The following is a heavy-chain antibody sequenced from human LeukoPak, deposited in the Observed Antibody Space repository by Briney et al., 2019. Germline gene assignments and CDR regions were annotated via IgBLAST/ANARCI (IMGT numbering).Heavy chain of an antibody. J-gene: IGHJ5*02. CDR2: INPSGGST. D-gene: IGHD5-18*01. CDR3: ARDSYGQNWFDP. V-gene: IGHV1-46*01. CDR1: GYTFTSYY. Sequence: ASVTVSCKASGYTFTSYYMHWVRQAPGQGLEWMGIINPSGGSTSYAQKFQGRVTMTRDMSTSTVYMELSSLRSEDTAVYYCARDSYGQNWFDPWGQGTLVTVSS.